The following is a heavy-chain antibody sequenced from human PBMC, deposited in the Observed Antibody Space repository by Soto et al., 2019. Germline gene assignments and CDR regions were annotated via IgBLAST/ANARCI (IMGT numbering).Heavy chain of an antibody. J-gene: IGHJ6*02. D-gene: IGHD2-2*01. Sequence: LRLSCAASGFTFSSYGMHWVRQAPGKGLEWVAVIRYDGSNKYYADSVKGRFTISRDNSKNTLYLQMNSLRAEDTAVYYCARDIMGDIVVVPAAKYYYYYYGMDVWGQGTTVTVSS. CDR2: IRYDGSNK. V-gene: IGHV3-33*01. CDR3: ARDIMGDIVVVPAAKYYYYYYGMDV. CDR1: GFTFSSYG.